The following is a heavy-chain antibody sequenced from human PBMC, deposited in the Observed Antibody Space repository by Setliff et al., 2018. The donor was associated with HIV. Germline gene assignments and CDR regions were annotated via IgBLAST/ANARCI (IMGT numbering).Heavy chain of an antibody. D-gene: IGHD5-18*01. CDR3: ARTRGYTYGYIDY. J-gene: IGHJ4*02. CDR2: MYHSGSS. Sequence: PSETLSLTCAVSGYSISSGYYWGWIRQPPGKGLEWIGSMYHSGSSYFNSSLKSRVTISVDTSKNQFSLRPSSVTAADTAVHYCARTRGYTYGYIDYWGQGTLVTVSS. CDR1: GYSISSGYY. V-gene: IGHV4-38-2*01.